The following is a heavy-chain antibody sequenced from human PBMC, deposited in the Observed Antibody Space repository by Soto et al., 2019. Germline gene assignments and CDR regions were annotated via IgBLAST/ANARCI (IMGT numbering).Heavy chain of an antibody. CDR3: ARVAADIASWLDP. D-gene: IGHD5-12*01. Sequence: QGQLQESGPGLVKPSETLSLTCTVSGDSISTYNWGWIRQPPGKGLEWIGCIYYSGVTNYNPSLKSRVTISVDTPKNQLSLKLNSVTAADTAXXXCARVAADIASWLDPWGQGTLVTVSS. CDR1: GDSISTYN. V-gene: IGHV4-59*01. J-gene: IGHJ5*02. CDR2: IYYSGVT.